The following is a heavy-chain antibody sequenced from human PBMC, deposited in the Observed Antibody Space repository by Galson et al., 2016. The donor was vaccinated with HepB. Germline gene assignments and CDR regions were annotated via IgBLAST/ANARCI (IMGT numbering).Heavy chain of an antibody. D-gene: IGHD2-2*01. V-gene: IGHV3-53*01. J-gene: IGHJ4*02. CDR2: IYSGGKT. Sequence: SLRLSCAGSGFIVNDNYMSWVRQAPGKGLEWVSVIYSGGKTYFADSVKGRFSISRDNAKNTLFLHMNSLRAEDTAVYYCARVRCISPTCHDFDCWGQGTLVTVSS. CDR3: ARVRCISPTCHDFDC. CDR1: GFIVNDNY.